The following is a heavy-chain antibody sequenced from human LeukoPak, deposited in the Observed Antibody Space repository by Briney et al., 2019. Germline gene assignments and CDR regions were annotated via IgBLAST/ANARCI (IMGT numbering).Heavy chain of an antibody. CDR2: LTIDLSNI. D-gene: IGHD3-9*01. Sequence: PVQSLDSASVLTIDLSNIDYADSVKGRFTISRDKAKNSLYLQMNSLRAEDTAVYYCVRDKDWAFDYWGQGTLIAVSS. CDR3: VRDKDWAFDY. J-gene: IGHJ4*02. V-gene: IGHV3-21*01.